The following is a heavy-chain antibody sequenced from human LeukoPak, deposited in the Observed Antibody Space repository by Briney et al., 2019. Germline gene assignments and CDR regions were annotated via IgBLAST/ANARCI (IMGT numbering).Heavy chain of an antibody. CDR2: MNPNSGNT. J-gene: IGHJ5*02. V-gene: IGHV1-8*01. Sequence: ASVKVSCKASGYTFTSYDINWVRRATGQGLEWMGWMNPNSGNTGYAQKFQGRVTMTRNTSISTAYMELSSLRPEDTAVYYCARVLSGGSSGYWSRQINWFDPWGQGTLVTVSS. CDR3: ARVLSGGSSGYWSRQINWFDP. D-gene: IGHD3-22*01. CDR1: GYTFTSYD.